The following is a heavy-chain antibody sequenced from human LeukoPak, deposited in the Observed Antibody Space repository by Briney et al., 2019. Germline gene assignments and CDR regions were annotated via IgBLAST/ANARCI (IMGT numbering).Heavy chain of an antibody. CDR1: GYTFTSYG. CDR2: ISAYNGNT. Sequence: ASVKVSCKASGYTFTSYGISWVRQAPGQGLERMGWISAYNGNTNYAQKLQGRVTMTTDTSTSTAYMELRSLRSDDTAVYYCAREEVRGVIITHFYYYYYGMDVWGQGTTVTVSS. CDR3: AREEVRGVIITHFYYYYYGMDV. D-gene: IGHD3-10*01. V-gene: IGHV1-18*01. J-gene: IGHJ6*02.